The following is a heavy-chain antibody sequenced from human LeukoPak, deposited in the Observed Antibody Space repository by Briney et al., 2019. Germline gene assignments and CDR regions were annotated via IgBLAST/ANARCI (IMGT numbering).Heavy chain of an antibody. Sequence: ASVKVSCKASGYTFTGYYMHWVRQAPGQGLVWMGWINPNSGGTNYAQKFQGRVTMTRDTSISTAYMELSRLRSDDTAVYYCARDPGYSSSWYEENYFDYWGQGTLVTVSS. CDR2: INPNSGGT. CDR1: GYTFTGYY. D-gene: IGHD6-13*01. J-gene: IGHJ4*02. CDR3: ARDPGYSSSWYEENYFDY. V-gene: IGHV1-2*02.